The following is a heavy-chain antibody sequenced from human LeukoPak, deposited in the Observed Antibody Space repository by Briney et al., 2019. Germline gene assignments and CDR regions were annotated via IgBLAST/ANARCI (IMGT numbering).Heavy chain of an antibody. J-gene: IGHJ4*02. D-gene: IGHD2-8*01. CDR2: INPNGGGT. V-gene: IGHV1-2*02. Sequence: GASVKVSCKASGYIFSGYYMHWVRQAPGQGLEWMGWINPNGGGTNSAQKFQGRVPMTRDTSINTVYMELNSLRSDDTAVYYCARDLGDGNGMGNYYFDYWGQGTLVTVSS. CDR3: ARDLGDGNGMGNYYFDY. CDR1: GYIFSGYY.